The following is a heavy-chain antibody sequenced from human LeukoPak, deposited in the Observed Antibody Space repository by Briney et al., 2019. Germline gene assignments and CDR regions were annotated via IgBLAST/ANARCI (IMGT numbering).Heavy chain of an antibody. Sequence: RASETLSLTCTVSGGSISSGDYYWSWIRQPPGKGLEWIGYIYYSGSTYYNPSLKSRVTISVDTSKSQFSLKLTSVTAADTAVYYCARDWSGPYYFDYWGQGTLVTVSS. CDR3: ARDWSGPYYFDY. V-gene: IGHV4-30-4*08. CDR2: IYYSGST. J-gene: IGHJ4*01. D-gene: IGHD3-3*01. CDR1: GGSISSGDYY.